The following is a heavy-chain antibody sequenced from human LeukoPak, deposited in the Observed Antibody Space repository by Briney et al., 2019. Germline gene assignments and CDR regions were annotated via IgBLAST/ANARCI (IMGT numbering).Heavy chain of an antibody. CDR2: INHSGGT. J-gene: IGHJ6*03. CDR3: ASGAASNYYYYYMDV. V-gene: IGHV4-34*01. CDR1: GGSFSGYY. D-gene: IGHD6-13*01. Sequence: SETLSLTCAVYGGSFSGYYWSWIRQPPGKGLEWIGEINHSGGTNYNPSLKSRVTISVDKSKNQFSLKLSSVTAADTAVYYCASGAASNYYYYYMDVWGKGTTVTISS.